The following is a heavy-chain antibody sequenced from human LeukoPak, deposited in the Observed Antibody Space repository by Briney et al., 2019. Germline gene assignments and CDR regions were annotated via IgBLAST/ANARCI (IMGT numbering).Heavy chain of an antibody. V-gene: IGHV1-69*04. CDR2: IIPILGIA. CDR1: GGTFSSYA. CDR3: ARDPLEKDYYDSSGYYDY. D-gene: IGHD3-22*01. Sequence: SVKVSCKASGGTFSSYAISWVRQAPGQGLEWMGRIIPILGIANYAQKFQGRVTITADKSTSTAYMELSSLRSEDTAVYYCARDPLEKDYYDSSGYYDYWGQGTLVTVSS. J-gene: IGHJ4*02.